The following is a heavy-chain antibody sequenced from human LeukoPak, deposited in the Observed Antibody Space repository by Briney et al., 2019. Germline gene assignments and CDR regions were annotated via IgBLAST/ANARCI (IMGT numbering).Heavy chain of an antibody. D-gene: IGHD3-22*01. CDR2: IYSNGAT. CDR1: GFTVSSNY. Sequence: PGGSLRLSCAASGFTVSSNYMSWVRQAPGKGLEWVSVIYSNGATYYAESAKGRFTISRDNSKNTLYLQMNSPRAEDTAVYYCARENNYYDSSGSGYWGQGTLVTVSS. CDR3: ARENNYYDSSGSGY. J-gene: IGHJ4*02. V-gene: IGHV3-53*01.